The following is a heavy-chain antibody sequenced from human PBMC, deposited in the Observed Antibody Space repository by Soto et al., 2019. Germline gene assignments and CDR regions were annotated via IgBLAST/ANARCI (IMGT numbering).Heavy chain of an antibody. CDR1: GGSIRTNNYY. J-gene: IGHJ4*02. Sequence: KLPETLSLTCSVSGGSIRTNNYYWGLIRQPPGKGLEWIGSIYRSVNTNYNPSLKSRVTISVDTSKDQVYLSLNSMPAADTVVYYWGKYSVGKMEDYWGRGTLVTVSS. V-gene: IGHV4-39*01. CDR2: IYRSVNT. CDR3: GKYSVGKMEDY. D-gene: IGHD1-26*01.